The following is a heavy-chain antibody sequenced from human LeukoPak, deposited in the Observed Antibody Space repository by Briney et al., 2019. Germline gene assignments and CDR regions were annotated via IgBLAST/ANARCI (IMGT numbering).Heavy chain of an antibody. CDR3: ANLPYGDLPEGDAFDI. CDR1: GFTFSSYA. CDR2: IGGSGGST. Sequence: GGSLRLSCAASGFTFSSYAMSWVRQAPGKGLEWSSAIGGSGGSTYYADSVKGRFTISRDNSKNTLYLQMNSLRAEDTAVYYCANLPYGDLPEGDAFDIWGQGTMVTVSS. V-gene: IGHV3-23*01. D-gene: IGHD4-17*01. J-gene: IGHJ3*02.